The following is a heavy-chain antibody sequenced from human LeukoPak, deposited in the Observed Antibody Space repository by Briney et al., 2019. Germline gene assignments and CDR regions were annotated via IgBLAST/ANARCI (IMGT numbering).Heavy chain of an antibody. J-gene: IGHJ5*02. D-gene: IGHD3-22*01. V-gene: IGHV1-2*02. CDR1: GYTFTGYY. CDR2: INPNSGGT. Sequence: GASVKVSCKASGYTFTGYYMHWVRQAPGQGLEWMGWINPNSGGTNYAQKFQGRVIMTRDTSTSTAYMELSRLRSDDTAVYYCARAPTIVGDEGWFDPWGQGTLVTVSS. CDR3: ARAPTIVGDEGWFDP.